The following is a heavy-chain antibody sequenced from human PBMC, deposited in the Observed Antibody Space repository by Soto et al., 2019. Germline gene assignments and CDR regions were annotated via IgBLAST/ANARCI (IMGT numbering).Heavy chain of an antibody. CDR2: ISPSGGSP. V-gene: IGHV1-46*03. CDR1: GYTFTSYY. Sequence: ASVKVSCKASGYTFTSYYIHWVRQAPGQGLEWMGIISPSGGSPSYAQKFQSRVTMTRDTSTSTIYMELSSLRSEDTAVYYCARGDINYDYWGQGTLVTVSS. D-gene: IGHD3-9*01. J-gene: IGHJ4*02. CDR3: ARGDINYDY.